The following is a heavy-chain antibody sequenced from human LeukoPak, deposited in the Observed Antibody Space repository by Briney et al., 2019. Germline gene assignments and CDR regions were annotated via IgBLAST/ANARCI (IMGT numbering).Heavy chain of an antibody. D-gene: IGHD3-10*01. Sequence: GGSLRLSCAASGFTFSSFGIHWVRQAPGKGLEWVTFIRHDGSNKYYADSVKGRFTISRDNSKNTLYLQMNSLRAEDTAVYYCAKGSGGSGSWVDYWGQGTLVTVSS. CDR1: GFTFSSFG. CDR3: AKGSGGSGSWVDY. V-gene: IGHV3-30*02. J-gene: IGHJ4*02. CDR2: IRHDGSNK.